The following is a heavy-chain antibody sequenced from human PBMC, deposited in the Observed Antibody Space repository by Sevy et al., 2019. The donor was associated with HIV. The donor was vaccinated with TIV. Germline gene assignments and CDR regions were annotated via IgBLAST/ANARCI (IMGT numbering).Heavy chain of an antibody. CDR2: LYSDDRT. CDR3: GREQWMVRGSGAFDM. Sequence: GGSLRLSCAASGFTVRNNYMSWVRQAPGKGLEWVSVLYSDDRTDYAESVKGRFTISRDNSKNTLYLQMNSLRGDDTAIYYCGREQWMVRGSGAFDMWRRGTTVTVSS. D-gene: IGHD6-19*01. J-gene: IGHJ3*02. CDR1: GFTVRNNY. V-gene: IGHV3-53*01.